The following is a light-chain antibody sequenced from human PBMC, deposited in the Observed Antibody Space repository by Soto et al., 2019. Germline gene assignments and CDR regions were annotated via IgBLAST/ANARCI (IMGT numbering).Light chain of an antibody. Sequence: QSALAQPASVSGSRGRSITISCTGTSSDVGGYNYASWYQQHPGQAPKLLIHDVTNRPSGISDRFSGSKSANTASLTISNLRPEDEAHYYCSSYTTFRTPHVAFGGGTKVTVL. CDR2: DVT. CDR1: SSDVGGYNY. V-gene: IGLV2-14*03. J-gene: IGLJ2*01. CDR3: SSYTTFRTPHVA.